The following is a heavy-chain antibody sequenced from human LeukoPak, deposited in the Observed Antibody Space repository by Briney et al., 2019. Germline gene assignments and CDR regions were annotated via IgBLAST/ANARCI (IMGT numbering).Heavy chain of an antibody. D-gene: IGHD6-19*01. J-gene: IGHJ3*02. V-gene: IGHV3-21*01. CDR3: ARGGYSSGWFQHVDAFDI. CDR1: GFTFSSYS. Sequence: GGSLRLSCAASGFTFSSYSMNWVRQAPGKGLEWVSSISSSSSYIYYADSVKGRFTISRDNAKNSLYLQMNSLRAEDTAVYYCARGGYSSGWFQHVDAFDIWGQGTMVTVSS. CDR2: ISSSSSYI.